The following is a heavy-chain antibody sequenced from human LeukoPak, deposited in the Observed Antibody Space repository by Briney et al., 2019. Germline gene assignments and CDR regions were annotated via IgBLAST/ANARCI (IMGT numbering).Heavy chain of an antibody. CDR3: ARAQWGYPFDV. J-gene: IGHJ3*01. CDR1: GFSPSNYW. CDR2: IKGDGSDK. Sequence: QPGGSLRLSCAASGFSPSNYWMTWIRQAPGKGLEWVATIKGDGSDKRYVDSVKGRFTISRDDVKNSLYLQLNNLRAEATAIYYCARAQWGYPFDVWGQGTRVTVSS. V-gene: IGHV3-7*03. D-gene: IGHD5-18*01.